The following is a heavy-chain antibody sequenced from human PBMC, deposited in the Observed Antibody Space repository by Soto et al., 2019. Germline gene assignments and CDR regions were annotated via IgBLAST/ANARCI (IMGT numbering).Heavy chain of an antibody. CDR3: AASCVACGGFNYYGMDV. D-gene: IGHD2-21*01. J-gene: IGHJ6*02. V-gene: IGHV4-31*03. CDR2: IYYSGST. CDR1: GDSISSGGYY. Sequence: QVQLQESGPGLVKPSQTLSLTCTVSGDSISSGGYYWSWIRQHPGKGLECIGYIYYSGSTYYNPSLRSRVTISVDTSKNQFSLKLSSVTAAATAVYYCAASCVACGGFNYYGMDVWGQGTTVTVSS.